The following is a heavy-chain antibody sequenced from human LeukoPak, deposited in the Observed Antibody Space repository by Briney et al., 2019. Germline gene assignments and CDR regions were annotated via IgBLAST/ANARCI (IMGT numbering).Heavy chain of an antibody. CDR2: ISSSSSYI. V-gene: IGHV3-21*01. CDR1: GFTFSSYS. CDR3: ARPTTYCSSTSCQPGV. D-gene: IGHD2-2*01. J-gene: IGHJ6*04. Sequence: PGGSLRLSCAASGFTFSSYSMNWVRQAPGKGLEWVSSISSSSSYIYYADSVKGRFTISRDNAKNSLYLQMNSLRAEDTAVYYCARPTTYCSSTSCQPGVWGTGTTVTVSS.